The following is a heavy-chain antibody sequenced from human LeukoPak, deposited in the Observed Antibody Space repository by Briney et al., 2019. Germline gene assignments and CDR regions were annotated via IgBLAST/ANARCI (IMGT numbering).Heavy chain of an antibody. Sequence: GGSLRLSCTASGFTFSNAWMSWVRQAPGKGLEWVGRVKSNPHRFTTHYSPPVNATFTISTDDSKNTLYLPMNSLKTEDTAVYYCTTAGPHESFDYWGQGTLVTVSS. V-gene: IGHV3-15*01. CDR2: VKSNPHRFTT. J-gene: IGHJ4*02. CDR3: TTAGPHESFDY. CDR1: GFTFSNAW.